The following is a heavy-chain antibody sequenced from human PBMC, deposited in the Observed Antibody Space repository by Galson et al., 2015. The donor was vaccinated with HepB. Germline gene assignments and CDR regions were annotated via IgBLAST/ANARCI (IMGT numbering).Heavy chain of an antibody. CDR1: GYTFTSYG. V-gene: IGHV1-18*01. CDR3: AREGWEPYYYYYGMDV. J-gene: IGHJ6*02. CDR2: ISAYNGNT. Sequence: SVKVSCKASGYTFTSYGISWVRQAPGQGLEWMGWISAYNGNTNYAQKLQGRVTMTTDTSTSTAYMELRSLRSDDTAVYYCAREGWEPYYYYYGMDVWGQGTTVTVSS. D-gene: IGHD1-26*01.